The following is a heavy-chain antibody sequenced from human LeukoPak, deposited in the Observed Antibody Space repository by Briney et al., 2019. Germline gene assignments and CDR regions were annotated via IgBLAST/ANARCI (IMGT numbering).Heavy chain of an antibody. CDR2: ISDSGNT. D-gene: IGHD1-26*01. J-gene: IGHJ3*02. CDR1: GGSISNRSYY. Sequence: SETLSLTCTVSGGSISNRSYYWGWIRQPPGKGLEWIGKISDSGNTYYSPSLRSRVTISIDTSKNQFSLKLSSVTAADTAVYYCAREWEPPRAFDIWGQGTMVTVSS. CDR3: AREWEPPRAFDI. V-gene: IGHV4-39*02.